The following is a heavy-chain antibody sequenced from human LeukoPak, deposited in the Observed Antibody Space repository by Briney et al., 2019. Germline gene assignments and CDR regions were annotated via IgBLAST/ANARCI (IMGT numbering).Heavy chain of an antibody. CDR1: GFIFSSYA. CDR2: ISGSGANT. J-gene: IGHJ6*03. D-gene: IGHD1-7*01. CDR3: AKLGGPYNWDYAGLNYMDV. V-gene: IGHV3-23*01. Sequence: GGSLRLSCAASGFIFSSYAMTWVRQAPGEGLEWVSGISGSGANTYYADSVKGRFTISRDNSKDTLYLQMNSLRAEDTAIYYCAKLGGPYNWDYAGLNYMDVWGKGTTFTVSS.